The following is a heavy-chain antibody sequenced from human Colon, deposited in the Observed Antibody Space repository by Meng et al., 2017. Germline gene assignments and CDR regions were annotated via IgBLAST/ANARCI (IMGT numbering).Heavy chain of an antibody. Sequence: GESLKISCAASGFTFSRNSMNWVRQAPGQGLEWVSSISSSSSYIYYADSVKGRFTISIDNAKNSLYQQLNTLRAEDTAVYYCARDSGRDYYDSSGYYNAFDIWGQGTMVTVSS. V-gene: IGHV3-21*01. J-gene: IGHJ3*02. D-gene: IGHD3-22*01. CDR1: GFTFSRNS. CDR3: ARDSGRDYYDSSGYYNAFDI. CDR2: ISSSSSYI.